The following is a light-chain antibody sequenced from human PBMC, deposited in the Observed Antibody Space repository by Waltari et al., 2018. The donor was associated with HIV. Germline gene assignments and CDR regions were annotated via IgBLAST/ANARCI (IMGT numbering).Light chain of an antibody. CDR2: EVS. CDR3: CSYAGSSTFV. V-gene: IGLV2-23*02. J-gene: IGLJ3*02. Sequence: QSALTQPASVSGSPGQSITISCTGTSSSVGSHNLVSWYQQHPGKAPKLMIYEVSKRPSGVSNRFSGSKSGNTASLTISGLQAEDEADYYCCSYAGSSTFVFGGGTKLTVL. CDR1: SSSVGSHNL.